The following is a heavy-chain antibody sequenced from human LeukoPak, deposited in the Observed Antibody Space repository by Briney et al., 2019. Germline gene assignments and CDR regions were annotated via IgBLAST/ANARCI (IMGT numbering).Heavy chain of an antibody. J-gene: IGHJ5*02. D-gene: IGHD3-9*01. Sequence: PGGSLRLSCAASGFTFSSFAMTWVRQAPGKGLEWVSTINNSGDSTYYGDSVKGRFTISRDNSKNTLYLQMNSLRAEDTAVYYCVKDHSSYDILTGYPLTWGQGTLVTVSS. CDR3: VKDHSSYDILTGYPLT. CDR1: GFTFSSFA. V-gene: IGHV3-23*01. CDR2: INNSGDST.